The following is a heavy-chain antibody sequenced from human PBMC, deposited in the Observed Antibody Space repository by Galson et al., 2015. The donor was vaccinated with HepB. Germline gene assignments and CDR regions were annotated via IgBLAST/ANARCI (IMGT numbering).Heavy chain of an antibody. D-gene: IGHD2-21*01. CDR2: ISYDGVNR. Sequence: SLRLSCAASGFTFSSYGMHWVRQAPGKGLEWVAAISYDGVNRKYADSVKGRFIISRDNSKNTLYLQMNSLRAEDTAVYYCAREAHIAVAAFDSWGQGTLVTVSS. V-gene: IGHV3-30*03. CDR1: GFTFSSYG. J-gene: IGHJ4*02. CDR3: AREAHIAVAAFDS.